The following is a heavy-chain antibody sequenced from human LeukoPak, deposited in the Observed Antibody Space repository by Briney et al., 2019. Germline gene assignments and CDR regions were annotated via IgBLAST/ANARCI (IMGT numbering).Heavy chain of an antibody. D-gene: IGHD3-22*01. V-gene: IGHV4-39*07. Sequence: PSETLSLTCTVSGGSISSSSYYWGWIRHPPGKGLEWLGSIYYSGNTYYNPSRKSRVTISVDTSKNQFSLKLSSVTAADTAVYYCARETYYHDSSGYYFPLYYYYYYMDVWGKGTTVTVSS. CDR3: ARETYYHDSSGYYFPLYYYYYYMDV. CDR2: IYYSGNT. J-gene: IGHJ6*03. CDR1: GGSISSSSYY.